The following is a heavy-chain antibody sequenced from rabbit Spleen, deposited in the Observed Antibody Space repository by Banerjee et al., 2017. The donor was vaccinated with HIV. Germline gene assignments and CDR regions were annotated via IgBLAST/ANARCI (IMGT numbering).Heavy chain of an antibody. CDR3: ARDLAGVIGWNFNL. CDR1: GFSFSSAYW. CDR2: IYVGSGGGT. D-gene: IGHD4-1*01. J-gene: IGHJ4*01. V-gene: IGHV1S40*01. Sequence: QSLEESGGDLVKPGASLTLTCAASGFSFSSAYWICWVRQAPGKGLEWIACIYVGSGGGTKYPSWAKGRFTISKTSSTTVTLQMASLTVADTATYFCARDLAGVIGWNFNLWGPGTLVTVS.